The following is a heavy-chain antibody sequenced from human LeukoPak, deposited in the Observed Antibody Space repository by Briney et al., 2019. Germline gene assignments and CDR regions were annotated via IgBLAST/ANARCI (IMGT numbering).Heavy chain of an antibody. CDR2: IYSDGSSI. Sequence: GGSLRLSCAASGFTFSSYWMHWVRQAPGKGLVWVSRIYSDGSSITYADSVKGRFTISRDNAKKTLYLEMNSLRAEDTAVYYCARGGSSRFAGFSWGQGTLVTVSS. J-gene: IGHJ5*02. V-gene: IGHV3-74*01. CDR1: GFTFSSYW. D-gene: IGHD6-6*01. CDR3: ARGGSSRFAGFS.